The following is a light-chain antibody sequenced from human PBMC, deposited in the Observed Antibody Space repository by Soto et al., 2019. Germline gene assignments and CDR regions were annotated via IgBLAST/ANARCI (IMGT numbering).Light chain of an antibody. Sequence: DIQMTQSPSSLSASVGDRVTITCRASQDITTYLAWYQQEPGKVPKLLIYGASALRSGVPSRFSGRGSGTDFTLTISSLQPEDVATYYCQQYNSARPTSGPGTKVDVK. V-gene: IGKV1-27*01. CDR2: GAS. J-gene: IGKJ3*01. CDR1: QDITTY. CDR3: QQYNSARPT.